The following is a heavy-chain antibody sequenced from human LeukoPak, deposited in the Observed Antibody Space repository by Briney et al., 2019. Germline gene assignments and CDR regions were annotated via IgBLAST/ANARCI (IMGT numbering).Heavy chain of an antibody. Sequence: SETLSLTCTVSGGSISSYYWSWIRQPPGKGLEWIGYIYYSGSTNYNPSLKSRVTISVDTSKNQFSLKLSSVTAADTAVYYWARGNGNGVGPDYWGQGTLVTVSS. J-gene: IGHJ4*02. D-gene: IGHD1-14*01. CDR3: ARGNGNGVGPDY. CDR2: IYYSGST. CDR1: GGSISSYY. V-gene: IGHV4-59*01.